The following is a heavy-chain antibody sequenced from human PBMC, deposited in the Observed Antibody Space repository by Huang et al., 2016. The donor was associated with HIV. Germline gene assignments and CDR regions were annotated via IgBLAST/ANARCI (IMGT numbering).Heavy chain of an antibody. D-gene: IGHD3-22*01. J-gene: IGHJ4*02. CDR3: VRYPGIQSWLNYFDY. Sequence: EVQLVESGGGLVQPGGSLRLSCAASGFTFSSYWMHWVRQAQGKGLVWVTLIKSEGISSGYADSVKGRFSITRENAKNTQYLRMNSLRAEDTAVYYCVRYPGIQSWLNYFDYWGQGTLVSVSS. V-gene: IGHV3-74*01. CDR1: GFTFSSYW. CDR2: IKSEGISS.